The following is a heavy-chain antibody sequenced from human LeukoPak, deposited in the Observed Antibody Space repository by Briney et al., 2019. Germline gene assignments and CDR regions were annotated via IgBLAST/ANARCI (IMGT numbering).Heavy chain of an antibody. CDR2: IYYSGST. CDR1: GGSISSYY. Sequence: SETLSLTCTVSGGSISSYYWSWIRQPPGKGLEWIGYIYYSGSTNYNPSLKSRVTISVDTSKNQFSLKLSSVTAADTAVCYCARRYYYDSSGYTDWGQGTLVTVSS. V-gene: IGHV4-59*08. J-gene: IGHJ4*02. CDR3: ARRYYYDSSGYTD. D-gene: IGHD3-22*01.